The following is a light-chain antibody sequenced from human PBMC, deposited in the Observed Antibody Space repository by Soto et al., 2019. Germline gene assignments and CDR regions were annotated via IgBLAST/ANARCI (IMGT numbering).Light chain of an antibody. Sequence: DIQMTQSPSSLSASVGDRVTFTCRASQDISHYLAWYQQRPGKVPKLLIYYGASLQLGVPSRFSGSGSGTDFTLTISSLQPEDVGTYYCQQYSKDTPGTFGQGTKVDIK. CDR1: QDISHY. CDR2: YGA. CDR3: QQYSKDTPGT. V-gene: IGKV1-27*01. J-gene: IGKJ1*01.